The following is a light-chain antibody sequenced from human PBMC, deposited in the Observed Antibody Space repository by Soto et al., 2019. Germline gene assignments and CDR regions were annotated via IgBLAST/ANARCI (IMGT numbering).Light chain of an antibody. CDR3: QQYGSSPRT. CDR1: QSVSSSY. V-gene: IGKV3-20*01. CDR2: GAS. Sequence: EIVLTQSPGTLSLSPGERATLSCRASQSVSSSYLAWYQQKPGQAPRLLIYGASSRATGIPDRFSGSGSGTDFTLTISRLEPEVFAVYYCQQYGSSPRTFGQGTNVEIK. J-gene: IGKJ1*01.